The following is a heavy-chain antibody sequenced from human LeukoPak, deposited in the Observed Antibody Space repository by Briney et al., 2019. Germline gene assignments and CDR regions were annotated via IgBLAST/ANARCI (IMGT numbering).Heavy chain of an antibody. D-gene: IGHD3-10*01. CDR3: AKDSLWFGDGRDAFDI. CDR1: GFTFSSYA. Sequence: GGSLRLSCAASGFTFSSYAMSWVRQAPGKGLEWVSAISGSGGSTYDADSVKGRFTISRDNSKNTLYLQMNSLRAEDTAVYYCAKDSLWFGDGRDAFDIWGQGTMVTVSS. CDR2: ISGSGGST. V-gene: IGHV3-23*01. J-gene: IGHJ3*02.